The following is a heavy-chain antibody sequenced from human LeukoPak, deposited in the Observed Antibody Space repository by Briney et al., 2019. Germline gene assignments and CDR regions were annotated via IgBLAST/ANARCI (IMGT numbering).Heavy chain of an antibody. CDR2: ISGSGGST. J-gene: IGHJ4*02. CDR1: GFTFSSYA. V-gene: IGHV3-23*01. D-gene: IGHD5-18*01. Sequence: TGGSLRLSCAASGFTFSSYAMSWVRQAPGKGLEWVSAISGSGGSTYYADSVKGRFTISRDNSKNTLYLQMNSLRAEDTAVYYCAKGGVDSYGYFGPDYWGQGTLVIVSS. CDR3: AKGGVDSYGYFGPDY.